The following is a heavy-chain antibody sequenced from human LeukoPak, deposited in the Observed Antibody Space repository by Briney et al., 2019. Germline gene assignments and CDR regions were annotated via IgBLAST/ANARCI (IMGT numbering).Heavy chain of an antibody. D-gene: IGHD3-9*01. V-gene: IGHV4-39*01. J-gene: IGHJ6*03. CDR1: GGSISSSSYY. CDR3: ARHITYYDILTGYYADYYYYYMDV. Sequence: SETLSLTCTVSGGSISSSSYYWGWIRQPPGKGLEWIGGIYYSGSTYYNPSLKSRVTISVDTSKNQFSLKLSSVTAADTAVYYCARHITYYDILTGYYADYYYYYMDVWGKGTTVTVSS. CDR2: IYYSGST.